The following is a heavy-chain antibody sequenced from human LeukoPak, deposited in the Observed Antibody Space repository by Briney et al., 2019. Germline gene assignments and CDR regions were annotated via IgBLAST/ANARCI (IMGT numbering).Heavy chain of an antibody. CDR1: GGTFSSYA. Sequence: SVKVSCKASGGTFSSYAVSWVRQAPGQGLEWMGRVIPILGIANYAQKFQGRVTITADKSTSTAYMELSSLRSEDTAVYYCASQESSGWSSFDYWGQGTLVTVSS. D-gene: IGHD6-19*01. CDR2: VIPILGIA. CDR3: ASQESSGWSSFDY. V-gene: IGHV1-69*04. J-gene: IGHJ4*02.